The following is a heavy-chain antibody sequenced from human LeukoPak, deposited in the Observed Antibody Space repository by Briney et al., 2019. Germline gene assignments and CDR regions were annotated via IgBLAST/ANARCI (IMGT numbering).Heavy chain of an antibody. V-gene: IGHV1-58*01. Sequence: GTSVKVSCKASGFTFTCSAVQWVRQARGQGLEWIGWIVVGSGNTNYAQKFQERVTINRDMSTSTAYMELSSLRSEDTAVYYCATDDVTTGTKTALGYWGQGTLVTVSS. J-gene: IGHJ4*02. CDR1: GFTFTCSA. CDR3: ATDDVTTGTKTALGY. D-gene: IGHD1-1*01. CDR2: IVVGSGNT.